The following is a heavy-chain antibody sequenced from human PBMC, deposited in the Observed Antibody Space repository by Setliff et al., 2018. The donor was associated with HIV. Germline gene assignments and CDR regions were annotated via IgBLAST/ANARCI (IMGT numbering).Heavy chain of an antibody. D-gene: IGHD2-2*01. CDR2: IYYSGST. Sequence: SETLSLTCTVSGGSISSSSYYWGWIRQPPGKGLEWIGSIYYSGSTYYNTSLKSRVTISVDTSKNQFSLKLSSVTAADTAVYYCARVDCSSTSCYRDYYYYMDVWGKGTTVTVSS. V-gene: IGHV4-39*01. CDR1: GGSISSSSYY. CDR3: ARVDCSSTSCYRDYYYYMDV. J-gene: IGHJ6*03.